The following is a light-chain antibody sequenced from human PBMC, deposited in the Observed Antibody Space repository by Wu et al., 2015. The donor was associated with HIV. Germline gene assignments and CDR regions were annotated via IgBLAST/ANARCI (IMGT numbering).Light chain of an antibody. CDR1: QNISSY. CDR2: AAY. CDR3: QQSYSTPRT. J-gene: IGKJ3*01. V-gene: IGKV1-39*01. Sequence: DIQMTQSPSSLSASVGDRVTITCRASQNISSYLNWYQQKPGKAPKLLIYAAYSLQSGVPSRFSGSGSRTDFTLTISSLQPEDFATYYCQQSYSTPRTFGPGTKVDIK.